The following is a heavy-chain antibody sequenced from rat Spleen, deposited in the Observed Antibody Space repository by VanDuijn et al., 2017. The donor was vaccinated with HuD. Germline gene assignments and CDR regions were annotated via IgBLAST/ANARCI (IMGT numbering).Heavy chain of an antibody. CDR2: ISYDGGNT. Sequence: EVQLVESGGGLVQPGRSMKLSCAASGFTFSSFAMAWVRQAPTKGLEWVASISYDGGNTYYRDSVKGRFTISRDNAKSSLYLQMDSLRSEDTSTYYCAKDGGYLSYFDYWGQGVMVTVSS. J-gene: IGHJ2*01. CDR1: GFTFSSFA. V-gene: IGHV5-20*01. CDR3: AKDGGYLSYFDY. D-gene: IGHD1-3*01.